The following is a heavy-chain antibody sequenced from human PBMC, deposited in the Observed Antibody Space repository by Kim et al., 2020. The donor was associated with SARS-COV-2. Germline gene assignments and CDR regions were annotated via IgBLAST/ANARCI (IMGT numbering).Heavy chain of an antibody. D-gene: IGHD3-16*01. J-gene: IGHJ3*02. V-gene: IGHV4-4*07. CDR1: GGSISSYY. CDR2: IYTSGST. CDR3: ARWGPTGFRLPRGAFDI. Sequence: SETLSLTCTVSGGSISSYYWSWIRQPAGKGLEWIGRIYTSGSTNYNPSLKSRVTMSVDTSKNQFSLKLSSVTAADTAVYYCARWGPTGFRLPRGAFDIWGQGTMVTVSS.